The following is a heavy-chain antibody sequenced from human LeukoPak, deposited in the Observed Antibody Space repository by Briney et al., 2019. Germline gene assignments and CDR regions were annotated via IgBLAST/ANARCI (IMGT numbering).Heavy chain of an antibody. J-gene: IGHJ4*02. CDR1: GGTFSSYA. V-gene: IGHV1-69*05. CDR3: ARAGSSRAGLLSYYFDY. CDR2: IIPIFGTA. Sequence: ASVKVSCKASGGTFSSYAISWVRQAPGQGLEWMGGIIPIFGTANYAQKFQGRVTITTDESTSTAYMELSSLRSEDTAVYYCARAGSSRAGLLSYYFDYWGQGTLVTVSS. D-gene: IGHD6-6*01.